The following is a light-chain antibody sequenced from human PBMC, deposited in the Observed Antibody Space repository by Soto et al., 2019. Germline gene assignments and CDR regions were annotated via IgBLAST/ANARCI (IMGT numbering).Light chain of an antibody. CDR1: QDISNY. CDR2: DAS. V-gene: IGKV1-33*01. CDR3: QQYDNPSIT. Sequence: DIQMTQSPSSLSASVGDRVTITCQASQDISNYLNWYQQKPGKAPKLLIYDASNLETGVPSRFSGSGSGTDFTVTISSRQPEDIATYYGQQYDNPSITFGQGTRLEIK. J-gene: IGKJ5*01.